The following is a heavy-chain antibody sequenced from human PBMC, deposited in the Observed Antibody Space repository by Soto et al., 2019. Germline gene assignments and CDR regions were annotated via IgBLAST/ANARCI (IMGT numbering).Heavy chain of an antibody. Sequence: PGGSLRLSCATSGFSLSNYAMNWVRQAPGKGLERVSYIRRDSIHYADSVKGRFAISRDNAKNSVYLQMNSLRADDTAVYYCATDYDFWSRSPAVVGYWGQGTLVTVSS. J-gene: IGHJ4*02. CDR2: IRRDSI. CDR3: ATDYDFWSRSPAVVGY. V-gene: IGHV3-48*01. CDR1: GFSLSNYA. D-gene: IGHD3-3*01.